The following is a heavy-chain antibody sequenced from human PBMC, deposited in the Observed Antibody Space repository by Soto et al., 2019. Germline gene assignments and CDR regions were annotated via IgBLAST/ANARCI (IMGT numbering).Heavy chain of an antibody. CDR3: ARGNSGTYYSHFDL. J-gene: IGHJ4*02. CDR1: GGTFSSYT. D-gene: IGHD1-26*01. Sequence: QVQLVQSGAEVKKPGSSVKVSCKVSGGTFSSYTFSWARQAPGQGLEWMGGIIPIFHTTNYAQKLQDRLTITADDSTSTVYMDLSSLKSEDTAVYYCARGNSGTYYSHFDLWGQGTLVTVSS. CDR2: IIPIFHTT. V-gene: IGHV1-69*01.